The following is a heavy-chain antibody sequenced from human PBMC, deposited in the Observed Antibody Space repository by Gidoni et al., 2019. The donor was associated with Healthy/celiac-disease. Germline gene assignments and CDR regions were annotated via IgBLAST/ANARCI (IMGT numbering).Heavy chain of an antibody. J-gene: IGHJ3*02. V-gene: IGHV3-64*01. CDR1: GFTSRSYA. Sequence: EVQLVESGGGLVQPGGSLRLSCAASGFTSRSYAMHWVRQAPGKGLEYVSAISSNGGSTYYANSVKGRFTISRDNSKNTLYLQMGSLRAEDMAVYYCARDSGDDGAHAFDIWGQGTMVTVSS. CDR2: ISSNGGST. CDR3: ARDSGDDGAHAFDI. D-gene: IGHD4-17*01.